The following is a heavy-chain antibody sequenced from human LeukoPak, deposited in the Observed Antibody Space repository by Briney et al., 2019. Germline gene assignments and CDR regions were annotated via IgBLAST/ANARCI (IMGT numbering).Heavy chain of an antibody. CDR2: IYYSGST. CDR3: ATLDGDGYNPPIDY. CDR1: GGSIRSYY. Sequence: PSETLSLTCTVSGGSIRSYYWSWIRQPPGKGLEWIGYIYYSGSTNYNPSLKSRVTISVDTSKNQFSLKLSSVTAADTAVYYCATLDGDGYNPPIDYWGQGTLVTVSS. D-gene: IGHD5-24*01. V-gene: IGHV4-59*01. J-gene: IGHJ4*02.